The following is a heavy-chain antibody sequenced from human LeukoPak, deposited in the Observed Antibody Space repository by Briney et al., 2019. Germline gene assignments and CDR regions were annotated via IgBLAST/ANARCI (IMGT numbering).Heavy chain of an antibody. CDR3: ARSGYMVRGVLDY. CDR2: IYHSGST. CDR1: GYSISSGYY. Sequence: SETLSLTCAVSGYSISSGYYWGWIRQPPGKGLEWIGSIYHSGSTYYNPSLKSRVTISVDTSKNQFSLKLSSVTAADTAVYYCARSGYMVRGVLDYWGREPWSPSPQ. V-gene: IGHV4-38-2*01. D-gene: IGHD3-10*01. J-gene: IGHJ4*02.